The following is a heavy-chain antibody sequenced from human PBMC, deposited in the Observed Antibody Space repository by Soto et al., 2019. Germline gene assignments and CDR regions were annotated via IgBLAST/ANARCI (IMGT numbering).Heavy chain of an antibody. V-gene: IGHV3-74*01. CDR2: INTDGGTT. D-gene: IGHD1-26*01. J-gene: IGHJ5*02. CDR3: VRVGSGSYSWRDP. CDR1: GFTFSTYW. Sequence: PGESLKISCAASGFTFSTYWMHWARQAPGKGLVWVSRINTDGGTTTYAESVKGRFTISRDNARNTLYLQMNSLRPEDTALYYCVRVGSGSYSWRDPWGQGTLVTVSS.